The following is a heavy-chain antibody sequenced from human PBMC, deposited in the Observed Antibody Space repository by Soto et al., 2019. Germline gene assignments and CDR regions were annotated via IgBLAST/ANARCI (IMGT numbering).Heavy chain of an antibody. J-gene: IGHJ4*02. D-gene: IGHD3-22*01. CDR3: ARVAYDSSGYPYFDY. CDR1: GYTFTGYY. CDR2: INPNSGGT. Sequence: QVQLVQSGAEVKKPGASVKVSCKASGYTFTGYYMHWVRQAPGQGLEWMGWINPNSGGTNYAQKFQGWVTMTRDTSISTAYMELSRLRSDDTAVYYCARVAYDSSGYPYFDYWGQGTLVTVSS. V-gene: IGHV1-2*04.